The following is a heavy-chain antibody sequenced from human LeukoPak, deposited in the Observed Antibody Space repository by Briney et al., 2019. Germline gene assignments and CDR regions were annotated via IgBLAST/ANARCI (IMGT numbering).Heavy chain of an antibody. CDR1: GGSISSGDYY. V-gene: IGHV4-30-4*01. J-gene: IGHJ3*02. D-gene: IGHD2-15*01. CDR3: ARDPSKYCSGGSCYSGDAFDI. CDR2: IYYSGST. Sequence: SQTLSLTCTVSGGSISSGDYYWSWIRQPPGKGLEWIGYIYYSGSTYYNPSLESRVTISVDTSKNQFSLKLSSVTAADTAVYYCARDPSKYCSGGSCYSGDAFDIWGQGTMVTVSS.